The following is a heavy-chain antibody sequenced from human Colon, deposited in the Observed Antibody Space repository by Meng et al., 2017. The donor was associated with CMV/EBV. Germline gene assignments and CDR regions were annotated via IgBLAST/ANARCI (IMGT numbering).Heavy chain of an antibody. CDR3: ARGVRVGTSREFYFDY. D-gene: IGHD1-26*01. J-gene: IGHJ4*02. Sequence: QVQLVQSGAEVKKPGASVKGSCXASGYSFSGYYIQWVRQAPGQGPEWMGWINPKSGRANYAQKFQGRVTLTRDTSISTANMELSSLRSDDTAVYYCARGVRVGTSREFYFDYWGPGTLVTVSS. V-gene: IGHV1-2*02. CDR1: GYSFSGYY. CDR2: INPKSGRA.